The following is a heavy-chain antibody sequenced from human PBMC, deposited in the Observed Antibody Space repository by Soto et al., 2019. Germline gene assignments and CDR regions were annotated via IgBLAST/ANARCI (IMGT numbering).Heavy chain of an antibody. J-gene: IGHJ5*02. CDR3: ASENWNYNWFDP. CDR1: GGSISSGDYY. Sequence: PSETLSLTCTVSGGSISSGDYYWSWIRQPPGKGLEWIGYIYYSGSTYYNPSLKSRVTISVDTSKNQFSLKLSSVTAADTAVYYCASENWNYNWFDPWGQGTLVTVCS. V-gene: IGHV4-30-4*01. D-gene: IGHD1-7*01. CDR2: IYYSGST.